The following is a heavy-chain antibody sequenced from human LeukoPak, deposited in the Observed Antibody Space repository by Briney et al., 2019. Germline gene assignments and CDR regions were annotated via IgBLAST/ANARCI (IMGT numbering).Heavy chain of an antibody. D-gene: IGHD6-19*01. Sequence: GGSLRLSCAASGFTVSSNYMSWVRQAPGKGLEWVSVIYSGGSTYYADSVKGRFTISRDNSKNTLYLQMNSLRAEDTAVYSCASEAVAAPGYWGQGTLVTVSS. J-gene: IGHJ4*02. CDR2: IYSGGST. CDR3: ASEAVAAPGY. V-gene: IGHV3-66*02. CDR1: GFTVSSNY.